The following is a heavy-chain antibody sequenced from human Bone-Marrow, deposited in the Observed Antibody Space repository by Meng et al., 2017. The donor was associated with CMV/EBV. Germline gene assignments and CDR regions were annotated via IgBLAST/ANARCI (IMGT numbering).Heavy chain of an antibody. CDR3: ARSSGCSRFDY. CDR1: SSTHTDYY. CDR2: INPNTNT. J-gene: IGHJ4*02. D-gene: IGHD6-19*01. Sequence: VELGRAGVEVQEHGAAVNVAFKAASSTHTDYYRHWVRQAPGRLLEWMGWINPNTNTYYAQNLQGRVTMTRDMSINTAYRELGRLTSGDTAVYYCARSSGCSRFDYWGQGTLVTVSS. V-gene: IGHV1-2*02.